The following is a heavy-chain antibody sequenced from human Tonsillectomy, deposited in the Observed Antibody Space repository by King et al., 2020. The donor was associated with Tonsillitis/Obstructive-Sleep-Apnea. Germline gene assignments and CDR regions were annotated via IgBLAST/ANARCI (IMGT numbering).Heavy chain of an antibody. CDR1: GFTFSSYG. CDR3: ARDYEGDYFDY. V-gene: IGHV3-33*01. J-gene: IGHJ4*02. CDR2: IWYDGSNK. Sequence: VQLVESGGGVVQPGRSLRLSCAASGFTFSSYGMHGVRQAPGKGLEWVAVIWYDGSNKYYADSVKGRFTISRDNSKNTLYLQMNSLRAEDTAVYYCARDYEGDYFDYWGQGTLVTVSS. D-gene: IGHD5-12*01.